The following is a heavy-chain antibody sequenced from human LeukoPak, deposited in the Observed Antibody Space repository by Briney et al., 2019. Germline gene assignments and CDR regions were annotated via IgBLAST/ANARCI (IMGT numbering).Heavy chain of an antibody. CDR3: ARREGGFDY. V-gene: IGHV5-51*01. D-gene: IGHD1-26*01. Sequence: GESLKISCKGSGYTFTSYWIGWVRQMPGKGLQWMGIVYPGDSDTTYSSSFQGQATISVDKSISTAYLQWSSLKASDTATYYCARREGGFDYWGQGTLVTVSS. CDR1: GYTFTSYW. CDR2: VYPGDSDT. J-gene: IGHJ4*02.